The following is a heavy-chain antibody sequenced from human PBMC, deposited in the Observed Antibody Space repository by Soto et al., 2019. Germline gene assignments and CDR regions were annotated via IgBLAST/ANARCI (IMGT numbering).Heavy chain of an antibody. CDR2: IYYTGNT. D-gene: IGHD3-10*01. CDR3: ARKNLVPGIIGYFDS. Sequence: SETLSLTCTVSGGSISSSSYYWGWIRQPPGKGLEWIGSIYYTGNTYYNPSLKSRVSISVDTSKNQFSLKLSSVTAADTAVYYCARKNLVPGIIGYFDSWGQGTLVTVSS. CDR1: GGSISSSSYY. J-gene: IGHJ4*02. V-gene: IGHV4-39*01.